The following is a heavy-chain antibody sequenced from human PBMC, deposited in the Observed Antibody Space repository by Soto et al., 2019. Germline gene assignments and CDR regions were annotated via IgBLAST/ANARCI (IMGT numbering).Heavy chain of an antibody. D-gene: IGHD3-3*01. J-gene: IGHJ6*02. CDR2: IYYSGST. Sequence: LSLTCTVSGGSISSGDYYWSWIRQPPGKGLEWIGYIYYSGSTYYNPSLKSRVTISVDTSKNQFSLKLSSVTAADTAVYYCARGGGRITIFGVPRYYYYGMDVWGQGTTVTVSS. CDR1: GGSISSGDYY. V-gene: IGHV4-30-4*01. CDR3: ARGGGRITIFGVPRYYYYGMDV.